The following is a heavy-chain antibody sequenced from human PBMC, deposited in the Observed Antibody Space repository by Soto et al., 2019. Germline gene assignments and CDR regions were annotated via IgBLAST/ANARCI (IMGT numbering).Heavy chain of an antibody. Sequence: GGSLRLSCAASGFTFSSYAMSWVRQAPGKGLEWVSAISGSGGSTYYADSVKGRFTISRDNSKNTLYLQMNSLGAEDTAVYYCAKDLVTMVRGVIIPFYYGMDVWGQGTTVTVSS. CDR3: AKDLVTMVRGVIIPFYYGMDV. J-gene: IGHJ6*02. CDR1: GFTFSSYA. CDR2: ISGSGGST. D-gene: IGHD3-10*01. V-gene: IGHV3-23*01.